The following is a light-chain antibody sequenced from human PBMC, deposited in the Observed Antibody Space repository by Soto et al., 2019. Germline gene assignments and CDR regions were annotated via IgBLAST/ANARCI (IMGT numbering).Light chain of an antibody. CDR3: QQRSNWPST. V-gene: IGKV3-11*01. CDR1: QSVNSY. Sequence: EIVLTQSPATLSLSPGDRATLSCRASQSVNSYLAWYQQKPGQAPRLLIYDASNRATGIPARFSGSGPGTDFTLTISSLEPEDFAVYYCQQRSNWPSTFGGGTKVEIK. J-gene: IGKJ4*01. CDR2: DAS.